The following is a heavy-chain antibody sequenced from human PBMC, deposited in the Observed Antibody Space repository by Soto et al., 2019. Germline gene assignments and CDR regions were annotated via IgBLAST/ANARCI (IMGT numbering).Heavy chain of an antibody. J-gene: IGHJ4*02. Sequence: SLRLSCAASGFPFSNAWMSWVRQAPGKGLEWVGRIKNKTDGGTTDYAAPVKGRFTISRDDSKNTLYLQMNSLKTEDTAVYYCTTGYYLGPSPDYWGQGTLVTVSS. CDR1: GFPFSNAW. CDR3: TTGYYLGPSPDY. D-gene: IGHD2-21*01. V-gene: IGHV3-15*01. CDR2: IKNKTDGGTT.